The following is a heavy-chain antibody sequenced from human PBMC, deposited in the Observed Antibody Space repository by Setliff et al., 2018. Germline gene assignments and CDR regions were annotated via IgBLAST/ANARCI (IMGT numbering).Heavy chain of an antibody. D-gene: IGHD3-22*01. CDR1: GYTFTSHY. V-gene: IGHV1-46*01. J-gene: IGHJ3*02. CDR2: INPSSGRT. CDR3: ARDVFPYHYEGAFDI. Sequence: ASVKVSCKASGYTFTSHYMHWVRQAPGLGLEWVGTINPSSGRTSYAQKFQGRVTMTRDTSTSTVYMDMSSLRSEDTAVYYCARDVFPYHYEGAFDIWGKGTMVTVSS.